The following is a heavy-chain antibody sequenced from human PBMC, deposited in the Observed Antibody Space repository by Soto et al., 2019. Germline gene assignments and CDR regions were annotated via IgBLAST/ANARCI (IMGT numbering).Heavy chain of an antibody. CDR2: ISYDGSNK. D-gene: IGHD2-21*02. Sequence: GGSPRLSCAASGFTFSSYPMHWVRQAPGKGLEWVAVISYDGSNKHYADSVKGRFTISRDSSKDTLYLQINSLKPEDSAVYYCARSIVLVTALDYWGQGTLVTVS. CDR1: GFTFSSYP. CDR3: ARSIVLVTALDY. V-gene: IGHV3-30-3*01. J-gene: IGHJ4*02.